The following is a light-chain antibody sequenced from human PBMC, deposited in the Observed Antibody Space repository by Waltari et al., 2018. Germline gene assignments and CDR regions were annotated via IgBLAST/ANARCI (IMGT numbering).Light chain of an antibody. CDR1: QSISSY. J-gene: IGKJ3*01. CDR2: AAS. V-gene: IGKV1-39*01. CDR3: QQYGGSPRIFT. Sequence: DIQMTQSPSSLSASVGDRVTITCRASQSISSYLNWYQQKPGKAPKLLIYAASSLQSGIPSRFSGSGSGTDFTLTISSLQPEDFAVYYCQQYGGSPRIFTFGAGTKVEIK.